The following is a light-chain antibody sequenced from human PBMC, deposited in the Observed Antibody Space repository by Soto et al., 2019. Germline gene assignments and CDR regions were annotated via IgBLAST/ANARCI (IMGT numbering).Light chain of an antibody. CDR2: ASS. CDR3: QQSNHWPV. J-gene: IGKJ1*01. V-gene: IGKV3-15*01. Sequence: IVYTQGPGILSRSPGERATLSCRASQSVSNNYVAWYQQKPGQAPRLLIYASSTRATSIPARFSGSGSGTEFTLTSSSVQSEDIAVYYCQQSNHWPVFAQGTKVDIK. CDR1: QSVSNN.